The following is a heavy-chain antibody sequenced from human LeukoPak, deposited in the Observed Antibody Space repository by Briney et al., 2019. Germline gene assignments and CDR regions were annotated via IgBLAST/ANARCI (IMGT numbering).Heavy chain of an antibody. J-gene: IGHJ4*02. Sequence: PSETLSLTCAVYGGSSSGYYWSWIRQPPGKGLEWIGEINHSGSTNYNPSLKSRVTISVDTSKNQFSLKLSSVTAADTAVYYCARVAPSSWYVDYFDYWGQGTLVAVSS. CDR1: GGSSSGYY. CDR2: INHSGST. V-gene: IGHV4-34*01. D-gene: IGHD6-13*01. CDR3: ARVAPSSWYVDYFDY.